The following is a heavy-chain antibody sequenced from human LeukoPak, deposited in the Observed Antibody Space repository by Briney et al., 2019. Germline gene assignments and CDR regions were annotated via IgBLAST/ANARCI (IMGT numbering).Heavy chain of an antibody. V-gene: IGHV1-46*01. CDR2: INPSGGST. J-gene: IGHJ4*02. CDR1: GYTFTSYY. Sequence: EASVKVSCKASGYTFTSYYMHWVRQAPGQGLEWMGIINPSGGSTSYAQKFQGRVTMTRDTSTSTVYMELSSLRSEDTAVYYCARDLGRPFMGPTEGDYWGQGTLVTVSS. D-gene: IGHD3-3*02. CDR3: ARDLGRPFMGPTEGDY.